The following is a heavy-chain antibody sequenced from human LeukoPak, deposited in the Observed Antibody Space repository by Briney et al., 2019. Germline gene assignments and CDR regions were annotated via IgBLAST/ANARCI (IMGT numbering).Heavy chain of an antibody. J-gene: IGHJ4*02. CDR3: ASLGGGSGSSRNPLVDH. CDR1: GFSFSSYS. V-gene: IGHV3-21*01. CDR2: VSGGSDYI. Sequence: GGSLRLSCGASGFSFSSYSMNWVRQAPGKGLEWVSSVSGGSDYIYYADSVKDRFTISRDNAINSLYLQMNSLRAEDTAVYYCASLGGGSGSSRNPLVDHWGQGTLVTVSS. D-gene: IGHD3-10*01.